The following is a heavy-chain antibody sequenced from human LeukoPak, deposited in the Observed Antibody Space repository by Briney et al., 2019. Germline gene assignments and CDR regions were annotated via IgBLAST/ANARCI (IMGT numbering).Heavy chain of an antibody. V-gene: IGHV3-13*01. J-gene: IGHJ4*02. D-gene: IGHD3-9*01. CDR2: IGTAGDT. Sequence: GGSLRLSCAASGFTFSSYDMHWVRQATGKGLEWVSAIGTAGDTYYPGSVKGRFTISRENAKNSLYRQMNSLRAGDTAVYYCARENILTGYDYWGQGTLVTVSS. CDR1: GFTFSSYD. CDR3: ARENILTGYDY.